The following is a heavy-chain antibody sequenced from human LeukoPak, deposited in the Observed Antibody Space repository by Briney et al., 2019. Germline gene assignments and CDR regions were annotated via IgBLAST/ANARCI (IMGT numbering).Heavy chain of an antibody. D-gene: IGHD3-22*01. CDR1: GFTFNNYG. CDR3: AKEERVSGFYYDSSGYYLQPFDY. V-gene: IGHV3-30*02. Sequence: GGSLRLSCAASGFTFNNYGMLWVRQAPGKGLEWVAFIRYDGSNKYYADSVKGRFTISRDNSKNTLYLQMNSLRAEDTAVYYCAKEERVSGFYYDSSGYYLQPFDYWGQGTLVTVSS. CDR2: IRYDGSNK. J-gene: IGHJ4*02.